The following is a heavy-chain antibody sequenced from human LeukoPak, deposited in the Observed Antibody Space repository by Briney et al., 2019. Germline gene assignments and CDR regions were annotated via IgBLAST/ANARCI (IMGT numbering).Heavy chain of an antibody. CDR3: VKGRISEDGLDF. Sequence: GGSLRLSCAAHGFTFSRSAMTWVRQTPGKGLDWVSSISSSGNTYYADSVKGRFTISRDNSKNMLYLQMNSLRAEDTAVYYCVKGRISEDGLDFWGQGTLVTVSS. CDR1: GFTFSRSA. D-gene: IGHD6-13*01. CDR2: ISSSGNT. J-gene: IGHJ4*02. V-gene: IGHV3-23*01.